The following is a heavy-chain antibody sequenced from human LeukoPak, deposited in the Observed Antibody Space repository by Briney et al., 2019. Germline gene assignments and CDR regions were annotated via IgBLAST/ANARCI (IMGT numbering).Heavy chain of an antibody. V-gene: IGHV1-69*01. CDR2: IIPIFGSA. Sequence: ASVKVSCKASGGTFSSSAISWVRQAPGQGLEWMGGIIPIFGSANYAQKFQGRVTITADESTSTAYMELSSLRSEDTAVYYCARGGLKSRSFDYWGQGTLVTVST. CDR1: GGTFSSSA. D-gene: IGHD5-12*01. CDR3: ARGGLKSRSFDY. J-gene: IGHJ4*02.